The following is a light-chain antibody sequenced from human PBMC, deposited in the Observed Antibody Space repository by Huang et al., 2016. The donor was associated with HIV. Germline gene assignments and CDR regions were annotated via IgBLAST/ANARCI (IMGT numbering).Light chain of an antibody. CDR1: RSIITN. Sequence: EIVMTQSPAILSVSPGERATLSCRASRSIITNFAWYQHKPGQAPRLLIDGASTRATKIPGRFSGSGSGTEFTLTISSLQSEDLAVYYCQQYNDWPSTWTFGQGTNVEIK. V-gene: IGKV3-15*01. CDR2: GAS. J-gene: IGKJ1*01. CDR3: QQYNDWPSTWT.